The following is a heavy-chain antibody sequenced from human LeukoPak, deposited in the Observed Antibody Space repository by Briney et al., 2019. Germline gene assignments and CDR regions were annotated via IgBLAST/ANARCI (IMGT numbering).Heavy chain of an antibody. D-gene: IGHD6-19*01. CDR3: ARDGSDIAVAGTDY. CDR1: GDSISSYY. CDR2: IYTSLST. Sequence: SETLSLTCTVSGDSISSYYWSWIRQPAGKGLEWIGRIYTSLSTNYNPSLKSRVTMSVDTSKNQFSLKLSSVTAADTAVYYCARDGSDIAVAGTDYWGQGTLVTVSS. V-gene: IGHV4-4*07. J-gene: IGHJ4*02.